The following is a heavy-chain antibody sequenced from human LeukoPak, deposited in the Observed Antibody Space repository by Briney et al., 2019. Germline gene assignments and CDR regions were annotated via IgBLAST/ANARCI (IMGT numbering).Heavy chain of an antibody. V-gene: IGHV4-59*08. D-gene: IGHD4-23*01. J-gene: IGHJ4*02. CDR1: RGSISGSY. CDR2: IYYTGAT. Sequence: SETLSLTCTVSRGSISGSYWSWIRQPPGKGLEWVGYIYYTGATNYNPSLKSRVTVSVDTSKNQFSLKLSSVTAADTAVYYCARHRDYGGSFFDYWGQGTLVTVSS. CDR3: ARHRDYGGSFFDY.